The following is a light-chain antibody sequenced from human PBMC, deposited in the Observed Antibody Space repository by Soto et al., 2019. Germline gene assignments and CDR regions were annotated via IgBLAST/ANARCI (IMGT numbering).Light chain of an antibody. Sequence: PGKTVTISCTRSSGSIGSSYVQWYQQRPGSSPTTVIFEDNQRPTGVPVRFSGSIDSSSNSASLVISGLRTEDEADYYCQSYDTSNPLVFGGGTKLTVL. J-gene: IGLJ3*02. CDR3: QSYDTSNPLV. CDR1: SGSIGSSY. CDR2: EDN. V-gene: IGLV6-57*01.